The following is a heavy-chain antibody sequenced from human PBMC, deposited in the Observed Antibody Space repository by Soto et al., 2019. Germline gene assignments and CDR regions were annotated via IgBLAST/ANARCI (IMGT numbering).Heavy chain of an antibody. D-gene: IGHD3-16*02. J-gene: IGHJ4*02. Sequence: EVQLVESGGGLVQPGGSLRLYCEASGFTFTSYWMTWVRQAPGKGLEWVANIKQDGGEKYYVGSVKGRFTISRDNAENSLYLQFDSLRAEDAAVYYCARGAFPTWGTYPLDYWGQGTRVTVSS. CDR1: GFTFTSYW. CDR2: IKQDGGEK. CDR3: ARGAFPTWGTYPLDY. V-gene: IGHV3-7*04.